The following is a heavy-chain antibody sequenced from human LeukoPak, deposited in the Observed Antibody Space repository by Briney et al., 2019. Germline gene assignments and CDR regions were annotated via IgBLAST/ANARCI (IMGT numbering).Heavy chain of an antibody. CDR3: ASVRGIYGSGTYRDY. CDR1: GFTFSRYD. Sequence: GGSLRLSCAASGFTFSRYDMNWVRQAPGKGLEWVSYIRSSSSAIYYADSVRGRFTISRDNAKNSLSLQMNSLRAEDTAVYYCASVRGIYGSGTYRDYWGQGTLVTVSS. V-gene: IGHV3-48*04. CDR2: IRSSSSAI. J-gene: IGHJ4*02. D-gene: IGHD3-10*01.